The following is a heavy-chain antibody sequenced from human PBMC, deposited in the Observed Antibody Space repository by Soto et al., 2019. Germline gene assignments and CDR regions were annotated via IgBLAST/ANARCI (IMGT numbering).Heavy chain of an antibody. J-gene: IGHJ6*02. V-gene: IGHV3-74*01. CDR2: INSDGSST. Sequence: GGSLRLSCAASGFTFSSYWMHWVRQAPGKGLVWVSRINSDGSSTSYADSVKGRFTISRDNAKNTLYLQMNSLRAEDTAVYYCARDPRYCSSTSCYLPYYYYYGMDVWGQGTTVTVSS. CDR1: GFTFSSYW. CDR3: ARDPRYCSSTSCYLPYYYYYGMDV. D-gene: IGHD2-2*01.